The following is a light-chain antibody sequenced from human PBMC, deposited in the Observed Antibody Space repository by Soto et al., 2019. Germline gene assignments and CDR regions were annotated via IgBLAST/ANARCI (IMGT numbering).Light chain of an antibody. J-gene: IGKJ5*01. CDR2: DAS. V-gene: IGKV3-11*01. CDR3: QQRSNWPLF. CDR1: QSVSSY. Sequence: EIVLTQSPATLSLSPGERATLSCRASQSVSSYLAWYQQKPGQAPRLLIYDASNRATGIPARFSGSGSGTDFTLTISSLEPEDFAAYYCQQRSNWPLFFGQGTRLEIK.